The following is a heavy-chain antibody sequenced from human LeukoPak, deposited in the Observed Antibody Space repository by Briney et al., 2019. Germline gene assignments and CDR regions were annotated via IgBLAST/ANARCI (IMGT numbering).Heavy chain of an antibody. CDR3: AKRYFGNYYFDS. D-gene: IGHD3-9*01. J-gene: IGHJ4*02. CDR1: GFTFNTYA. V-gene: IGHV3-23*01. Sequence: GGSLRLSCAASGFTFNTYAMSWVRQAPGKGLEWVSAISGSGDSTYYADSVKGRFTISRDNSKNTLYLQMNSLRAEDTAVYYCAKRYFGNYYFDSWGQETLVTVSS. CDR2: ISGSGDST.